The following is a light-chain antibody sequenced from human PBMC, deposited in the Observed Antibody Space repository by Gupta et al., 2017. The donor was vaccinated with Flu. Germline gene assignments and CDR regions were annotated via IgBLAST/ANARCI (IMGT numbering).Light chain of an antibody. CDR1: QSLLHSNGYNY. J-gene: IGKJ3*01. CDR3: RQARQNHPLLT. V-gene: IGKV2-28*01. Sequence: DIVMTQSPLSLPVTPGEPASISCRSSQSLLHSNGYNYLDWYLQKPGQAPQLLIYLGSNRAYGGIDRCSGSGEDTDVKLKIIRGEAEDVGVYYCRQARQNHPLLTFGHGTKVDIK. CDR2: LGS.